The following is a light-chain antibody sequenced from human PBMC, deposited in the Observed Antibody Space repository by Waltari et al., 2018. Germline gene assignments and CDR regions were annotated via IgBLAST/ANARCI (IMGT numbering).Light chain of an antibody. CDR1: NNNVGNQG. Sequence: QAGLTQPPSVSKGLRQTATLTCTGNNNNVGNQGALWLHQHQGHPPKLLSYRNNNRPSAISERFSASRSGNTASLTITELQPEDEADYYCSTWDISLNTHVFGTGTKVTVL. CDR3: STWDISLNTHV. J-gene: IGLJ1*01. CDR2: RNN. V-gene: IGLV10-54*04.